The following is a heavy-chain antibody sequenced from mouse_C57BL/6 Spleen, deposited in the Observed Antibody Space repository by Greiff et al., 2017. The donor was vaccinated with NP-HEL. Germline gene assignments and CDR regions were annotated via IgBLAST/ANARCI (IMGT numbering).Heavy chain of an antibody. CDR2: INPYNGGT. Sequence: EVQLQQSGPVLVKPGASVKMSCKASGYTFTDYYMNWVKQSHGKSLEWIGVINPYNGGTSYNQKFKGKATLTVDKSSSTAYMELNSLTSEDSAVYYSARFYGSSRYYAMDYWGQGTSVTVSS. D-gene: IGHD1-1*01. CDR1: GYTFTDYY. V-gene: IGHV1-19*01. J-gene: IGHJ4*01. CDR3: ARFYGSSRYYAMDY.